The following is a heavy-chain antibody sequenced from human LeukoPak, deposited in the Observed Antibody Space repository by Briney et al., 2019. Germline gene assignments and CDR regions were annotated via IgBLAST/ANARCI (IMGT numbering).Heavy chain of an antibody. CDR2: ISGSGGST. J-gene: IGHJ4*02. Sequence: GGSLRLSCAASGFTFSSYAVSWVRQAPGKGLRWVSAISGSGGSTYYADSVKGRFTISRDNSKNTLYLQMNSLRAEDTAVYYCARGHSGWYDYWGQGTLVTVSS. V-gene: IGHV3-23*01. CDR1: GFTFSSYA. D-gene: IGHD6-19*01. CDR3: ARGHSGWYDY.